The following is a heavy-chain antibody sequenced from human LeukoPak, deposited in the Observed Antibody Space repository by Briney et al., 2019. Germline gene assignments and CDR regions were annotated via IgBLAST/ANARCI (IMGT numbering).Heavy chain of an antibody. V-gene: IGHV3-21*01. CDR3: ARDSAYSSGWTLGYFDY. J-gene: IGHJ4*02. D-gene: IGHD6-19*01. CDR2: ISSSSSYI. CDR1: GFTLSSYW. Sequence: GGSLRLSCAASGFTLSSYWMSWVRQAPGKGLEWVSSISSSSSYIYYADSVKGRFTISRDNAKNSLYLQMNSLRAEDTAVYYCARDSAYSSGWTLGYFDYWGQGTLVTVSS.